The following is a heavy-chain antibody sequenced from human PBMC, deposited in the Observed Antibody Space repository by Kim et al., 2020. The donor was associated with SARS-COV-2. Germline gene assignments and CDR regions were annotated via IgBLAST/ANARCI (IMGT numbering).Heavy chain of an antibody. CDR3: ARARYYDILTGYYISYM. CDR1: GFTFSSYA. Sequence: GGSLRLSCAASGFTFSSYAMHWVRQAPGKGLEWVAVISYDGSNKYYADSVKGRFTISRDNSKNTLYLQMNSLRAEDTAVYYCARARYYDILTGYYISYM. V-gene: IGHV3-30*04. D-gene: IGHD3-9*01. J-gene: IGHJ6*03. CDR2: ISYDGSNK.